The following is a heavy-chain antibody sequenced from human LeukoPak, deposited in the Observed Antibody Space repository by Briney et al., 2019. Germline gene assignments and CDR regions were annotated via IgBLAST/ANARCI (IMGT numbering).Heavy chain of an antibody. CDR1: GFTFSSYS. CDR3: ARDYYYGSGTRGYYYMDV. Sequence: GGSLRLSCVVSGFTFSSYSMNWVRQAPGKGLEWVSYINNIGSAIYYADSVKGRFTISRDNAKNSLYLQMNSLRAEDTAVYYCARDYYYGSGTRGYYYMDVWGKGTTVTVSS. CDR2: INNIGSAI. J-gene: IGHJ6*03. D-gene: IGHD3-10*01. V-gene: IGHV3-48*01.